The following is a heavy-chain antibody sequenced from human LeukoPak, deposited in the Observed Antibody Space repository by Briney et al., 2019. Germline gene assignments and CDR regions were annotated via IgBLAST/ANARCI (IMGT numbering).Heavy chain of an antibody. CDR3: AHFKGGSFDF. V-gene: IGHV4-39*01. CDR1: GGSISSSNYY. CDR2: IYYSGNT. D-gene: IGHD1-26*01. J-gene: IGHJ3*01. Sequence: SATLSLTCTVSGGSISSSNYYWGWIRQPPGKGLEWIGSIYYSGNTYYNPSLKSPVTISVDTSKNQFSLKLTSVTAADTAVYYCAHFKGGSFDFWGQGTMVTVSS.